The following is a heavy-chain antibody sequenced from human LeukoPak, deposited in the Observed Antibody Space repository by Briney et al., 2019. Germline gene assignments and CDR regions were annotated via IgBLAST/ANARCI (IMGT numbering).Heavy chain of an antibody. V-gene: IGHV3-48*01. CDR1: GFTFSSYS. CDR2: ISGSSDTI. J-gene: IGHJ5*02. D-gene: IGHD2-2*02. Sequence: PGRSLRLSCAASGFTFSSYSMNWVRQAPGKGLEWVSYISGSSDTIYYADSVKGRFTISRHNGKDSLYLQMNSLRAEDTAVYYCVRDDALGYCSSTNCYTGNWFDPWGQGTLVTVSS. CDR3: VRDDALGYCSSTNCYTGNWFDP.